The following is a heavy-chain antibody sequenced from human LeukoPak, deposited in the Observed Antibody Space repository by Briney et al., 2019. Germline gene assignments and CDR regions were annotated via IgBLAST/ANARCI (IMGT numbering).Heavy chain of an antibody. CDR3: AKNEGSGDFDY. J-gene: IGHJ4*02. D-gene: IGHD1-1*01. V-gene: IGHV4-59*12. CDR1: GGSISSYY. CDR2: IYYSGST. Sequence: SETLSLTCTVSGGSISSYYWSWIRQPPGKGLEWIAYIYYSGSTNYNPSLKSRVAISVDTSKNQFSLKLSSVTAADTAVYYCAKNEGSGDFDYWGQGTLVTVSS.